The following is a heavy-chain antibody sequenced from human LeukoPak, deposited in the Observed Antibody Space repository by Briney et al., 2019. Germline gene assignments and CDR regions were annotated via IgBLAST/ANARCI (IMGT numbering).Heavy chain of an antibody. CDR1: GGSISSSNW. CDR2: IYHSGSS. V-gene: IGHV4-4*02. D-gene: IGHD5-12*01. CDR3: ARAPGYSGYGFFDY. J-gene: IGHJ4*02. Sequence: SGTLSLTCAVSGGSISSSNWWSWVRQPPGKGLEWIGEIYHSGSSNYNPSLKSRVTISVDKSKNQFSLKLSSVTAADTAVYYCARAPGYSGYGFFDYWGQGTLVTVSS.